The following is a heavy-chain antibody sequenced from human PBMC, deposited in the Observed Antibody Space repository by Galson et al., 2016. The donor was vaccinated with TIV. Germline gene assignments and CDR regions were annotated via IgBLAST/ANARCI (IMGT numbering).Heavy chain of an antibody. CDR2: LIPMFGIT. CDR3: ARSNSHNFYYMAV. J-gene: IGHJ6*03. Sequence: SVKVSCKASGVTFSSYAISWVRQAPGQGLEWMGGLIPMFGITNYAQRFQGRVTITADGSTSTAYMELSSLRSEDTAVYYCARSNSHNFYYMAVWGQGTTVTVSS. V-gene: IGHV1-69*13. D-gene: IGHD2/OR15-2a*01. CDR1: GVTFSSYA.